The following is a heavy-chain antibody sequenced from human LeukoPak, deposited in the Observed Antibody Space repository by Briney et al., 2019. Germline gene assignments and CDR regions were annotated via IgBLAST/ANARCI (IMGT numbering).Heavy chain of an antibody. J-gene: IGHJ3*01. CDR2: TGKDGRIK. Sequence: PGGSLRLSCAASGFTFSGSAMSWVRQAPGEGLEWVAATGKDGRIKYYADSVKGRCTISRDNSENTLFLQMNSLRVEDTAMYYCARAVVPGSWAFDVWGQGTMVTVSS. V-gene: IGHV3-30*03. D-gene: IGHD2-15*01. CDR3: ARAVVPGSWAFDV. CDR1: GFTFSGSA.